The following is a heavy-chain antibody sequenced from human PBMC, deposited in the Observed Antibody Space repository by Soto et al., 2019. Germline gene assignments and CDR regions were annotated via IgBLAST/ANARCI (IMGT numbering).Heavy chain of an antibody. V-gene: IGHV1-58*02. CDR3: ARDSGDAVGSSYYCYMDV. J-gene: IGHJ6*03. CDR2: IVVGSGNT. D-gene: IGHD4-17*01. Sequence: SVKVSCKASGFTFTSSAMQWVRRARGQRLEWIGWIVVGSGNTNYAQKFQERVTITRDMSTSTAYMELSSLRSEDTAVYYCARDSGDAVGSSYYCYMDVWGKGTTVTVSS. CDR1: GFTFTSSA.